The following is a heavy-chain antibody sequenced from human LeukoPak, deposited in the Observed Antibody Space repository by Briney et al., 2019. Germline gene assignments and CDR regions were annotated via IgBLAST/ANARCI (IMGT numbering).Heavy chain of an antibody. D-gene: IGHD4-17*01. V-gene: IGHV3-48*04. CDR1: RFTFSNYG. Sequence: GGSLRLSCAASRFTFSNYGVNWVRQAPGKGLEWVPYINSRSSTIYYADSVKGRFTISRDNAENSLYLQMNSLRTEDTALYYCAKDVGDYPSSCFDLWGQGTLVTVSS. CDR2: INSRSSTI. J-gene: IGHJ5*02. CDR3: AKDVGDYPSSCFDL.